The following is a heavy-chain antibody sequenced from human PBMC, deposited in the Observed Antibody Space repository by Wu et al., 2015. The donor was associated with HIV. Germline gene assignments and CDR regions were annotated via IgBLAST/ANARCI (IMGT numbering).Heavy chain of an antibody. Sequence: VQSGAEVKKPGASVKVSCKASGYTFNGYYIHWVRQAPGQGLEWLGWINPNSGGTKYAQKFQGRVTMTRDTSISTAYMQLSRLKPDDTSVYYCARTPGIGWDNGRGYFDYWGQGTLVTVSS. D-gene: IGHD1-26*01. CDR2: INPNSGGT. CDR3: ARTPGIGWDNGRGYFDY. CDR1: GYTFNGYY. V-gene: IGHV1-2*02. J-gene: IGHJ4*02.